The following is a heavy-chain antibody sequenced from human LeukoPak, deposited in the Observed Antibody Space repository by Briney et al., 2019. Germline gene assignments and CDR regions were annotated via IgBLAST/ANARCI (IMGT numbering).Heavy chain of an antibody. V-gene: IGHV4-61*02. Sequence: SQTLSLTCTVSGGSISSGTYYWTWIRQPAGKGLEWIGRIYSSGSTSYNPSLDSRVRISIDTSKNQFSLKLSSVTAADTAVYYCSKDPNGDYIGTFDIWGQGTMVTVSS. D-gene: IGHD4-17*01. J-gene: IGHJ3*02. CDR2: IYSSGST. CDR3: SKDPNGDYIGTFDI. CDR1: GGSISSGTYY.